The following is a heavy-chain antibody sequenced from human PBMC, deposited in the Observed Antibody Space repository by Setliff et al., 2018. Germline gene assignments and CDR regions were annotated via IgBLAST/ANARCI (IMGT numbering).Heavy chain of an antibody. CDR3: ASYRQDVNY. J-gene: IGHJ4*02. CDR1: GGSISSGSYY. CDR2: IYTSGST. Sequence: PSETLSLTCTVSGGSISSGSYYWSWIRQPAGKGLEWIGHIYTSGSTNYNPSLKSRVTISXXTSXNQFSLKLSSVTAADTAVYYCASYRQDVNYWGQGTLVTVSS. D-gene: IGHD4-4*01. V-gene: IGHV4-61*09.